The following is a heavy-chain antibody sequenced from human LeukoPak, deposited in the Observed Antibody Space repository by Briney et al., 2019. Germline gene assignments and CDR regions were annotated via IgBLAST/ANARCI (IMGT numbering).Heavy chain of an antibody. Sequence: PGGSLRLSCAASGLTFNNYWMHWVRQAPGKGLVWVSRIKSDGSSTSYADSVKGRFTISRDNAKNTLYLQMNSLRAEDTAVYYCARAGSSGWIDYWGQGTLVTVSS. CDR1: GLTFNNYW. CDR3: ARAGSSGWIDY. CDR2: IKSDGSST. D-gene: IGHD6-19*01. V-gene: IGHV3-74*01. J-gene: IGHJ4*02.